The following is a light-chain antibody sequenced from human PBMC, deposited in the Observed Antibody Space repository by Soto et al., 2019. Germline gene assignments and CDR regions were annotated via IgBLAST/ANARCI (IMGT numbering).Light chain of an antibody. Sequence: EIVLTQSPATLSLSPGERATLSCRASQSVSSYLAWYQQKPGQAPRLLIYDASNRATGIPARFSGSGSGTEFTLTISSLQPEDFAVYYCQQYNNWSFGQGTRLEIK. J-gene: IGKJ5*01. CDR3: QQYNNWS. CDR1: QSVSSY. V-gene: IGKV3-11*01. CDR2: DAS.